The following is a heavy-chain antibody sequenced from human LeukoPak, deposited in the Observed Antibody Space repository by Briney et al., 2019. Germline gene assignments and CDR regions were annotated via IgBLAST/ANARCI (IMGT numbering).Heavy chain of an antibody. CDR1: GYSFTSYW. J-gene: IGHJ5*02. D-gene: IGHD3-22*01. CDR2: IYPGDSDT. Sequence: GESLKISCKGSGYSFTSYWIGWVRQMPGKGLEWVGIIYPGDSDTRYSPSFQGQVTISADKSISTAYLQWSSLKASDTAMYYCARLEVAYYYDSSGYSWGQGTLVTVSS. V-gene: IGHV5-51*01. CDR3: ARLEVAYYYDSSGYS.